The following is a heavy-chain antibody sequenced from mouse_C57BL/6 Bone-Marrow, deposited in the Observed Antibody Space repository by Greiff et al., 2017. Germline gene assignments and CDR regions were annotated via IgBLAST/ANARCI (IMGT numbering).Heavy chain of an antibody. Sequence: QVQLQQPGAELVRPGSSVKLSCKASGYTFTSYWMHWVKQRPLQGLEWIGHIYPSDSETHYNQKFKDKATLTVDKSSSPASMQLSSLTSSDSAVDYCASEFRGACYDGYDWYIDVWGTGTTVTVSS. D-gene: IGHD2-2*01. V-gene: IGHV1-52*01. CDR1: GYTFTSYW. J-gene: IGHJ1*03. CDR3: ASEFRGACYDGYDWYIDV. CDR2: IYPSDSET.